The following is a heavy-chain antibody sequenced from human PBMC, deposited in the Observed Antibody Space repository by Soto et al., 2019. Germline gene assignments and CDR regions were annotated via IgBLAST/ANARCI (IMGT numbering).Heavy chain of an antibody. Sequence: GGSLKLSCAAFGFTFSSYSMNWVRQAPGKGLEGGSYISISSSTIYYADSVKGRFTISRDNAKNSLYLQMNSLRDEDTAVYYCAREWNPLNWFDPWGQGTLVTVSS. CDR1: GFTFSSYS. D-gene: IGHD1-1*01. CDR3: AREWNPLNWFDP. V-gene: IGHV3-48*02. CDR2: ISISSSTI. J-gene: IGHJ5*02.